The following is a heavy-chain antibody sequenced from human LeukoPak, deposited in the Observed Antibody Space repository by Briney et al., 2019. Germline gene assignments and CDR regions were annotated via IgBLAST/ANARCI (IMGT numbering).Heavy chain of an antibody. CDR1: GGTFSSYA. CDR3: ARGVGDGYNYWGYFDL. D-gene: IGHD5-24*01. V-gene: IGHV1-69*13. J-gene: IGHJ2*01. Sequence: SVKVSCKASGGTFSSYAISWVRQAPGQGLEWMGGIIPIFGTANYAQKFQGRVTITADESTSTAYMELSSLRSEDTAVYYCARGVGDGYNYWGYFDLWGRGTLVTVSP. CDR2: IIPIFGTA.